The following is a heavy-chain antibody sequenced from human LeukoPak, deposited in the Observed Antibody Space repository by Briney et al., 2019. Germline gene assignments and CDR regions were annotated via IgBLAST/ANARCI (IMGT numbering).Heavy chain of an antibody. CDR3: AKDLQGYFDY. CDR1: GFTFSSYG. Sequence: GGSLRLSCAASGFTFSSYGMHWVRQAPGKGLEWVVGISYDGSNKYYADSVKGGFTISRDNSKNTLYLQMNSLRAEDTAVYYCAKDLQGYFDYWGQGTLVTVSS. J-gene: IGHJ4*02. CDR2: ISYDGSNK. V-gene: IGHV3-30*18.